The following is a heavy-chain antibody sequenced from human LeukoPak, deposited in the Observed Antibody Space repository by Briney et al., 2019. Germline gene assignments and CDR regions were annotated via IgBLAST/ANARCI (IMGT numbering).Heavy chain of an antibody. CDR3: ARDLMGYYFDY. CDR2: ISYDGSNK. Sequence: GGSLRLSCAASGFTFSSYGMHWVRQAPGKGLEWVAVISYDGSNKYYADSVKGRFTISRDNSKNSLYLQMNSLRAEDTAVYYCARDLMGYYFDYWGQGTLVTVSS. V-gene: IGHV3-30*03. CDR1: GFTFSSYG. D-gene: IGHD2-8*01. J-gene: IGHJ4*02.